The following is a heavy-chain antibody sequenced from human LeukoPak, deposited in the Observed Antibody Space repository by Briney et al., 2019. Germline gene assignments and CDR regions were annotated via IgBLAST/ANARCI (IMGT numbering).Heavy chain of an antibody. D-gene: IGHD1-7*01. CDR3: GRVVNYRGDDY. CDR1: GGSFSGYY. CDR2: INHSGST. V-gene: IGHV4-34*01. J-gene: IGHJ4*02. Sequence: PSETLSLTCAVYGGSFSGYYWSWIRQPPGKGLEWIGEINHSGSTNYNPSLKSRVTISVDTSKNQFSLKLSSVTAADTAVYYCGRVVNYRGDDYWGQGTLVTVSS.